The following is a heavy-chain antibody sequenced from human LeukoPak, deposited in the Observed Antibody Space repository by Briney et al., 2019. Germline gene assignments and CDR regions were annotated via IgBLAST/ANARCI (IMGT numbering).Heavy chain of an antibody. Sequence: QPGRSLRLSCAASGFTFSSYGMHWVRQAPGKGLEWVAVISYDGSNKYYADSVKGRFTISRDNSKNTLYLQMNSLRAEDTAVYYCAKELPVSYDSSGNDAFDIWGQGTMVTVSS. CDR2: ISYDGSNK. CDR3: AKELPVSYDSSGNDAFDI. CDR1: GFTFSSYG. J-gene: IGHJ3*02. V-gene: IGHV3-30*18. D-gene: IGHD3-22*01.